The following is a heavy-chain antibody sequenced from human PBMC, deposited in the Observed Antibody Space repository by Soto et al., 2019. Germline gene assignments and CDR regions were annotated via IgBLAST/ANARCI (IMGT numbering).Heavy chain of an antibody. J-gene: IGHJ6*02. Sequence: GGSLRLSCAASGFTFSSYAMHWVRQAPGKGLEWVAVISYDGSNKYYADSVKGRFTISRDNSKNTLYLQMNSLRAEDTAVYYCARVGCSGGSCYSDYYYYGMDVWGQGTTVPVSS. D-gene: IGHD2-15*01. CDR1: GFTFSSYA. CDR3: ARVGCSGGSCYSDYYYYGMDV. V-gene: IGHV3-30-3*01. CDR2: ISYDGSNK.